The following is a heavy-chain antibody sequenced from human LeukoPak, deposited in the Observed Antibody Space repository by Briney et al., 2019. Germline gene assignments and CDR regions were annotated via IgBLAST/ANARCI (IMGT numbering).Heavy chain of an antibody. CDR3: ARDYNVLRFLEWLPTFDY. D-gene: IGHD3-3*01. V-gene: IGHV1-2*02. J-gene: IGHJ4*02. Sequence: ASVKVSCKASGYTFTGYYMHWVRQAPGQGLEWMGWINPNRGGTNYAQKFQGRVTMTRDTSISTAYMELSRLRSDDTAVYYCARDYNVLRFLEWLPTFDYWGQGTLVTVSS. CDR1: GYTFTGYY. CDR2: INPNRGGT.